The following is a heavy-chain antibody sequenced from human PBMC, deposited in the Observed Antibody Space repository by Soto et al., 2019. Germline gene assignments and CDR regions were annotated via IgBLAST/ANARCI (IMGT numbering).Heavy chain of an antibody. Sequence: SETLSLTCTVSGGSISSGGYYWSWIRQHPGKGLEWIGYIYYSGSTYYNPSLKSRVTISVDTSKNQFSLKLSSVTAADTAVYYCARSVRDEYGDYGGWFDPWGQGNLVTVSS. CDR3: ARSVRDEYGDYGGWFDP. CDR1: GGSISSGGYY. V-gene: IGHV4-31*03. D-gene: IGHD4-17*01. CDR2: IYYSGST. J-gene: IGHJ5*02.